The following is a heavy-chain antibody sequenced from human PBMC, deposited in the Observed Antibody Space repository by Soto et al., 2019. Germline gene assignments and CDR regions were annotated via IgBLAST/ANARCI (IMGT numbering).Heavy chain of an antibody. D-gene: IGHD4-17*01. Sequence: GGSLRLSCAASGFTFSSDAMSWVRQAPGKGLEWVSAISGGGGSTYYADSVKGRFTVSRDNSENTLYLQMNSLRDEDTAVYYCAKRLTVTGYYYYAMDVWGQGTTVTVSS. V-gene: IGHV3-23*01. CDR1: GFTFSSDA. J-gene: IGHJ6*02. CDR2: ISGGGGST. CDR3: AKRLTVTGYYYYAMDV.